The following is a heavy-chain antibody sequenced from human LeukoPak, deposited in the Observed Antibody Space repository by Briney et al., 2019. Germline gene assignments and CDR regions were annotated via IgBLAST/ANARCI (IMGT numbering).Heavy chain of an antibody. CDR2: INQDGSEK. Sequence: PGGSLRLSCAASGFVFTNYWMSWIRQAPGKGLEWVANINQDGSEKHYVDSVKGRFTVSRDNARNSLFLQMNSLRAEDTAVYYCARDSQYQLLPGMVYYYYGMDVWGQGTTVTVSS. V-gene: IGHV3-7*01. J-gene: IGHJ6*02. D-gene: IGHD2-2*01. CDR1: GFVFTNYW. CDR3: ARDSQYQLLPGMVYYYYGMDV.